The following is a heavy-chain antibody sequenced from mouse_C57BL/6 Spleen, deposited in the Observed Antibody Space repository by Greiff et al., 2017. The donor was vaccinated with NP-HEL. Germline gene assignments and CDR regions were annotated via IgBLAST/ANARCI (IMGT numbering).Heavy chain of an antibody. CDR2: IYPRSGNT. J-gene: IGHJ1*03. Sequence: QVQLQQSGAELARPGASVKLSCKASGYTFTSYGISWVKQRTGQGLEWIGEIYPRSGNTYYNEKFKGKATLTADKSSSTAYMELRSLTSEDSAVYFCARSDYGSSYRYFDVWGTGTTVTVSS. D-gene: IGHD1-1*01. CDR1: GYTFTSYG. CDR3: ARSDYGSSYRYFDV. V-gene: IGHV1-81*01.